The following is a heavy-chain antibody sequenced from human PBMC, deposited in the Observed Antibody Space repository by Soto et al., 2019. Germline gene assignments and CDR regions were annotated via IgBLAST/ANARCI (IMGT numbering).Heavy chain of an antibody. Sequence: PSETLSLTCTVSGGSISSSSYYWGWIRQPPGKGLEWIGYIYHSGSTYYNPSLKSRVTISVDRSKNQFSLKLSSVTAADTAVYYCAKRAHGLYFDYWGQGTLVTVSS. CDR3: AKRAHGLYFDY. J-gene: IGHJ4*02. CDR1: GGSISSSSYY. CDR2: IYHSGST. V-gene: IGHV4-39*01.